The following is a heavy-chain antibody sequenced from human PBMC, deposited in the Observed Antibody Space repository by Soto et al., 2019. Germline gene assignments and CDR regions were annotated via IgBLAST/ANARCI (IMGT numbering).Heavy chain of an antibody. D-gene: IGHD5-12*01. CDR2: IDYSGSA. CDR1: GASINSGNYN. V-gene: IGHV4-31*03. CDR3: ARGIVASIFGGFDP. J-gene: IGHJ5*02. Sequence: VQLQESGPGLVKPSQTLSLICTVSGASINSGNYNWTWIRQHTGRGLEWIGCIDYSGSAYYNPSLKSRVAISVDTSKDQFSLNLTSVTAADTAVYYCARGIVASIFGGFDPWGQGTLVIVSS.